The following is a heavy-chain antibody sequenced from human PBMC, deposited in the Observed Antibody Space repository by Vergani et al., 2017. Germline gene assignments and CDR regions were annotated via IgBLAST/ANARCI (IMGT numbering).Heavy chain of an antibody. CDR2: IWYDGSNK. Sequence: LQLVESGGGLVQPGGSLRLSCAASGSTVSGNYMTWVRQAPGKGLEWVAVIWYDGSNKYYADSVKGRFTISRDNSKNTLYLQMNSLRAEDTAVYYCARDAQTALELRDYYYYYMDVWGKGTTVTVSS. D-gene: IGHD1-7*01. CDR3: ARDAQTALELRDYYYYYMDV. J-gene: IGHJ6*03. V-gene: IGHV3-33*08. CDR1: GSTVSGNY.